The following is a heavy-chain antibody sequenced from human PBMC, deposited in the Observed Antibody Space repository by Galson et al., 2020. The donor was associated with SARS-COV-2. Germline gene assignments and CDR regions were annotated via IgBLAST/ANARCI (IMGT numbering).Heavy chain of an antibody. CDR1: GFTFTSHA. Sequence: GGSLRLSCAAAGFTFTSHAMSWVRQAPGKGLGWVSATSASGGSTYYADSVTGRFTLSRDHPKDTLYLQMNSLRADDSAVYYCAKEPYYYDSSGSVDYWGQGTLVTVSS. CDR2: TSASGGST. D-gene: IGHD3-22*01. V-gene: IGHV3-23*01. CDR3: AKEPYYYDSSGSVDY. J-gene: IGHJ4*02.